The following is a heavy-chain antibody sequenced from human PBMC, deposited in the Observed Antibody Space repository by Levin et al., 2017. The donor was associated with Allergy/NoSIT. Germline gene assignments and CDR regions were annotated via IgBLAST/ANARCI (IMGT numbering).Heavy chain of an antibody. CDR2: INPNSGGT. CDR1: GYTFTGYY. J-gene: IGHJ4*02. CDR3: ARDPAGYYDSSGWPSLDLADY. D-gene: IGHD3-22*01. Sequence: KLGESLKISCKASGYTFTGYYMHWVRQAPGQGLEWMGWINPNSGGTNYAQKFQGRVTMTRDTSISTAYMELSRLRSDDTAVYYCARDPAGYYDSSGWPSLDLADYWGQGTLVTVSS. V-gene: IGHV1-2*02.